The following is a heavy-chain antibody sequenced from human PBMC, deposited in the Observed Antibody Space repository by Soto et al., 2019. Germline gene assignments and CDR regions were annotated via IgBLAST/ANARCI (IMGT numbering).Heavy chain of an antibody. D-gene: IGHD3-16*01. V-gene: IGHV4-4*02. J-gene: IGHJ4*02. CDR1: GDSISTNHW. CDR2: VYHSGST. Sequence: QVQLQESGPGLVKPSGTLSLTCAVSGDSISTNHWWTWVRQPPGKGLEWIGEVYHSGSTNYSPSLKSRVVISVAMSNNLFPLTFTSFTPADTAGYYWGSSGGGEDYWGQGTLVTVSS. CDR3: GSSGGGEDY.